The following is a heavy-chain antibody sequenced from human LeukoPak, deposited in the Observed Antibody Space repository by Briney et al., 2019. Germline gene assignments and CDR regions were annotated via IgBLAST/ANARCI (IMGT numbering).Heavy chain of an antibody. CDR3: ARFDDASSGFYYYDY. Sequence: GESLKISCKGSGYSFSNYWIGWVRQMPRKGLEWMGIIYPGDSDTRYSPSFQGQVTISADKSISTAYLQWSSLMTSDTAMYFCARFDDASSGFYYYDYWGQGTLVTVSS. D-gene: IGHD3-22*01. V-gene: IGHV5-51*01. CDR2: IYPGDSDT. J-gene: IGHJ4*02. CDR1: GYSFSNYW.